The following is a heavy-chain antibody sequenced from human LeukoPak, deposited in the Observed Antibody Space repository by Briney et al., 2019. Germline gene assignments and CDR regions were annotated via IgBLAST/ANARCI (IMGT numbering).Heavy chain of an antibody. J-gene: IGHJ4*02. CDR2: INPNSGGT. CDR1: GYTFTGYY. CDR3: ARDGGLGGAPFDY. D-gene: IGHD1-26*01. Sequence: RASVKVSCKASGYTFTGYYMHWVRQAPGQGLEWMGRINPNSGGTNYAQKFQGRVTMTRATSISTAYMELSRLRSDDTAVYYCARDGGLGGAPFDYWGQGTLVTVSS. V-gene: IGHV1-2*06.